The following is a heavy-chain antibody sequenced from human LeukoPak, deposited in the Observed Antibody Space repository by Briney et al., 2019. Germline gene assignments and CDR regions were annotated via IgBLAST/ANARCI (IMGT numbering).Heavy chain of an antibody. J-gene: IGHJ5*02. CDR3: AKELRGYSYGLRNNWFDP. V-gene: IGHV3-48*03. Sequence: PGGSLRLSCAASGFTFNIYEMIWVRQAPGKGLEWVSYVSSSGSTIYYADSVKGRFTISRDNAKNSLYLQMNSLRAEDTAVYYCAKELRGYSYGLRNNWFDPWGQGTLVTVSS. CDR1: GFTFNIYE. D-gene: IGHD5-18*01. CDR2: VSSSGSTI.